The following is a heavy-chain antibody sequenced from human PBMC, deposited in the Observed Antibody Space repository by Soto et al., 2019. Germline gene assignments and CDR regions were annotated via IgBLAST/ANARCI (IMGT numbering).Heavy chain of an antibody. D-gene: IGHD2-8*01. CDR3: AKEGRILYRGGDGMDV. V-gene: IGHV3-30*18. CDR2: ISYDGSNK. J-gene: IGHJ6*01. CDR1: GFTFSSYG. Sequence: QVQLVESGGGVVQPGRSLRLSCAASGFTFSSYGMHWVRQAPGKGLEWVAVISYDGSNKYYADSVKGRFTISRDNSKNTLNLQMNSLRAEDTGVYYCAKEGRILYRGGDGMDVWGQGTTVTVSS.